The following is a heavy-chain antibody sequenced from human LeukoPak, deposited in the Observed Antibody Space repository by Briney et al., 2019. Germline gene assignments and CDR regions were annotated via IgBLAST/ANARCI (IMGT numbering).Heavy chain of an antibody. CDR3: VRDFHYYGSESYLGY. Sequence: SETLSLTCAVSGYSISSGYYWGWIGQPPGEGLEWIGNIYHSGSTYYNPSLKSRVTISVDTSKNQFSLKLSSVTAADTAVYYCVRDFHYYGSESYLGYWGQGTLVTVSS. J-gene: IGHJ4*02. CDR1: GYSISSGYY. D-gene: IGHD3-10*01. CDR2: IYHSGST. V-gene: IGHV4-38-2*01.